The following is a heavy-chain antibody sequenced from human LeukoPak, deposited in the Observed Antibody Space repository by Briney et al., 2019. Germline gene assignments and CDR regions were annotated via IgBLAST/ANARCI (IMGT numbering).Heavy chain of an antibody. CDR1: GGSVRSDH. V-gene: IGHV4-59*08. CDR3: ARVDILTGYYNNFDS. Sequence: PSETLSLTCAVSGGSVRSDHWRWLRQPPGKGLEWLGYISDSGTTNYNPSLKSRLTISVDTSKNQFSLRLTSVTAADTAVYFCARVDILTGYYNNFDSWGQGTLVTVSS. D-gene: IGHD3-9*01. CDR2: ISDSGTT. J-gene: IGHJ4*02.